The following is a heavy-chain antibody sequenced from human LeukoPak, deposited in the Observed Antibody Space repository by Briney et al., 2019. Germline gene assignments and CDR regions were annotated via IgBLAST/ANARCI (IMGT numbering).Heavy chain of an antibody. D-gene: IGHD2-15*01. Sequence: GGSLRLACAASGFTFSSYAMDWVRQAPGKGLEWVAVISYDGSNKYYADSVKGRFTISRDNSKNTLYLQMNSLRAEDTAVYYCARDRWSTVVAATPVYWGQGTLVTVSS. CDR2: ISYDGSNK. V-gene: IGHV3-30*04. J-gene: IGHJ4*02. CDR3: ARDRWSTVVAATPVY. CDR1: GFTFSSYA.